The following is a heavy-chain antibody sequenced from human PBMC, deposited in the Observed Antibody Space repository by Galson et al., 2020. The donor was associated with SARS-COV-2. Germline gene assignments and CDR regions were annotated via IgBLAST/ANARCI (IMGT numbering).Heavy chain of an antibody. CDR2: ISSSSSSI. CDR3: ARDDVYYYDSSEYMDV. CDR1: GFTFSSYS. V-gene: IGHV3-21*01. J-gene: IGHJ6*03. Sequence: GESLKISCAASGFTFSSYSMNWVRQAPGKGLEWVSSISSSSSSIYYADSVKGRFTISRDNAKNSLYLQMNSLRAEDTAVYYCARDDVYYYDSSEYMDVWGKGTTVTVSS. D-gene: IGHD3-22*01.